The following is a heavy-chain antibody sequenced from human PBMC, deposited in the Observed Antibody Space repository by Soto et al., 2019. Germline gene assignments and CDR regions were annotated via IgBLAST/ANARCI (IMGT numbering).Heavy chain of an antibody. D-gene: IGHD1-1*01. CDR1: GFSFSGHD. Sequence: GGSLRLSCAASGFSFSGHDMHWVRQATGKGLEWVSGVGRVGDTYYSASVKGRFTISRENARNSFYLQMNNLRAGDTAVYYCARVQTGRPYYYYGMDVWGQGTTVTVSS. CDR2: VGRVGDT. J-gene: IGHJ6*02. CDR3: ARVQTGRPYYYYGMDV. V-gene: IGHV3-13*01.